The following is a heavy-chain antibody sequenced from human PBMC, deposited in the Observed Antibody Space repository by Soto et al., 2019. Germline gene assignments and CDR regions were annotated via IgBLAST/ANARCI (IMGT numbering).Heavy chain of an antibody. CDR2: IKQDGVEK. Sequence: EVQLVESGGGLVQPGGSLRLSCAASGFTFNSYWMSWVRQAPGKGLEWVANIKQDGVEKYYVDSVKGRFTISRDNAKNSLCLQMNSLRAEDTAVYYCARDCSSTSCYVLLDYWGQGTLVTVSS. CDR3: ARDCSSTSCYVLLDY. J-gene: IGHJ4*02. V-gene: IGHV3-7*04. D-gene: IGHD2-2*01. CDR1: GFTFNSYW.